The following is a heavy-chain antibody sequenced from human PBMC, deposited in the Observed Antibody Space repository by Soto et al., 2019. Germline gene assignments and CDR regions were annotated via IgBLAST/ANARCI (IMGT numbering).Heavy chain of an antibody. V-gene: IGHV4-34*01. J-gene: IGHJ4*02. CDR3: ARGESSSWYYFDY. CDR2: INHSGST. D-gene: IGHD6-13*01. CDR1: GGSFSGYY. Sequence: QVQLQQWGAGLLKPSETLSLTCAVYGGSFSGYYWSWIRQPPGKGLEWIGEINHSGSTNYNPSLKSRVTLSVDTSKNQFSLKLSSVTAADTAVYYCARGESSSWYYFDYWGQGTLVTVSS.